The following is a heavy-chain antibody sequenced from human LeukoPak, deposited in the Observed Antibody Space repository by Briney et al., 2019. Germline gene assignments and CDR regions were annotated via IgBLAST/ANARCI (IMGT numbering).Heavy chain of an antibody. J-gene: IGHJ3*02. D-gene: IGHD1-14*01. CDR1: GYTFTSYG. V-gene: IGHV1-18*01. CDR3: ARGGTYGETGDAFDI. Sequence: GASVKVSCKASGYTFTSYGMSWGRQAPGQGLEWMGWISAYNGNTNYAQKLQGRVTMTTDTSTGTAYMELRSLRSDDTAVYYCARGGTYGETGDAFDIWGQGTMVTVSS. CDR2: ISAYNGNT.